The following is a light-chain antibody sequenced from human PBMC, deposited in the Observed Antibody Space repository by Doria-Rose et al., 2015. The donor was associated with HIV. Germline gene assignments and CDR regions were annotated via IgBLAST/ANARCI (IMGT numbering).Light chain of an antibody. V-gene: IGKV3-20*01. CDR2: DGS. Sequence: EIVLTQSPGTLSLSPGERATLSCRASQSFSSTYLAWCQQKPGRAPSLLIYDGSTRATGIPDRFSASGSGTDFTLTINRLEPEDFALYYCHQYGTSWTFGQGTKVEI. CDR3: HQYGTSWT. CDR1: QSFSSTY. J-gene: IGKJ1*01.